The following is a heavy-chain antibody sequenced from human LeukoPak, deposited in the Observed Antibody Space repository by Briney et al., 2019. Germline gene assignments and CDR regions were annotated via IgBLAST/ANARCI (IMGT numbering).Heavy chain of an antibody. Sequence: ASVKVSCKASGGTFSSYAISWVRQAPGQGLEWMGWISAYNGNTNYAQKLQGRVTMTTDTSTSTAYMELRSLRSDDTAVYYCARDNLITIFGVVFFDAFDIWGQGTMVTVSS. CDR3: ARDNLITIFGVVFFDAFDI. J-gene: IGHJ3*02. CDR2: ISAYNGNT. CDR1: GGTFSSYA. V-gene: IGHV1-18*01. D-gene: IGHD3-3*01.